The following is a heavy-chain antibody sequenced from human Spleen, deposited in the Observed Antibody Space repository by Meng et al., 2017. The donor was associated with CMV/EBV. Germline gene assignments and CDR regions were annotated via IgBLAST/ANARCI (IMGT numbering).Heavy chain of an antibody. D-gene: IGHD1/OR15-1a*01. CDR3: ASNNGGDNWFDP. V-gene: IGHV4-4*02. Sequence: CAVSGGSITSSDWWTWVRQHPGKGLEWIGEIYHSGSTNYNPSLNSRVTISLDKSKNQFSLKLRSVTAADSAVYYCASNNGGDNWFDPWGQGTLVTVSS. J-gene: IGHJ5*02. CDR2: IYHSGST. CDR1: GGSITSSDW.